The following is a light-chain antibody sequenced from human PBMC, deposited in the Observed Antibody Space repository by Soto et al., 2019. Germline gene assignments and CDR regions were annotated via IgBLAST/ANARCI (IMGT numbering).Light chain of an antibody. J-gene: IGKJ4*01. CDR2: KAS. Sequence: DIKMTPSPSTLSASVGDRVTITCRASQSISSWLAWYQQKPGKAPNLLIYKASSLESGVPSRFSGSGSGTEFTLTISSLQPDDVATYYCQQYNSYPLTFGGGTKVEIK. CDR1: QSISSW. V-gene: IGKV1-5*03. CDR3: QQYNSYPLT.